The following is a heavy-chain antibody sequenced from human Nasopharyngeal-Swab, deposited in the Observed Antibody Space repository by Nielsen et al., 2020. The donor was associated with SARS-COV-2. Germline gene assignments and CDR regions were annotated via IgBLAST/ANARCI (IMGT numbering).Heavy chain of an antibody. V-gene: IGHV4-59*01. Sequence: SETLSLTCTVSGGSISSYYWSWIRQPPGKGLEWIGYIYYSGSTNYNPSLKSRVTISVDTSKNQFSLKLSSVTAADTAVYYCARSLTGYYPYYYYYYMDVWGKETTVTVSS. CDR3: ARSLTGYYPYYYYYYMDV. CDR1: GGSISSYY. J-gene: IGHJ6*03. CDR2: IYYSGST. D-gene: IGHD3-9*01.